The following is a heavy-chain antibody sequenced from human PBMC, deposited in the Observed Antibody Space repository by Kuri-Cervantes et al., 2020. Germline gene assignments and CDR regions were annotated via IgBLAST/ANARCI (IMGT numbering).Heavy chain of an antibody. V-gene: IGHV1-2*04. CDR3: ARSPMITFGGVIVTSSRADAFDI. CDR2: INPNSGGT. J-gene: IGHJ3*02. D-gene: IGHD3-16*02. Sequence: ASVKVSCKASGYTFTSYDINWVRQATGQGLEWMGWINPNSGGTNYAQKFQGWVTMTRDTSISTAYMELSRLRSDDTAVYYCARSPMITFGGVIVTSSRADAFDIWGQGTMVTVSS. CDR1: GYTFTSYD.